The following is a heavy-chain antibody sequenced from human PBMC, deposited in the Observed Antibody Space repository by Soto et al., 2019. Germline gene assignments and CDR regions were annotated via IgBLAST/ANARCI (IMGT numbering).Heavy chain of an antibody. CDR1: GFTFSSYS. Sequence: GGALRLSCAASGFTFSSYSMSWVRQAPGKGLEWVSAISGSGGNTYYADSAKGRFTISRDNSKNTLYLQMNSLRAEDTAVYYCAKERSMPWQWLVPSDYWGQGTLVTVSS. J-gene: IGHJ4*02. D-gene: IGHD6-19*01. CDR3: AKERSMPWQWLVPSDY. CDR2: ISGSGGNT. V-gene: IGHV3-23*01.